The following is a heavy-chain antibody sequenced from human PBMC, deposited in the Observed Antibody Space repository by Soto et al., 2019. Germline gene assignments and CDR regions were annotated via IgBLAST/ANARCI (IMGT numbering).Heavy chain of an antibody. Sequence: EVQLVESGGGLVQPGGSLRLSCAASGFTVSSNYMSWVRQAPGKGLEWVSVIYSGGSTYYADSVKGRFTISRDNSKKKLYLQKNSGRDEDAAVYYCASASYHCNYYYGMDVWGQGTTVTVSS. D-gene: IGHD2-2*01. V-gene: IGHV3-66*01. CDR2: IYSGGST. CDR1: GFTVSSNY. CDR3: ASASYHCNYYYGMDV. J-gene: IGHJ6*02.